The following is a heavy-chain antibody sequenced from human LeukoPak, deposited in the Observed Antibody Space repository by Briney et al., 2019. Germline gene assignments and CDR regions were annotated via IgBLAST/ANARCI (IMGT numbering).Heavy chain of an antibody. CDR2: IRTDNSTI. J-gene: IGHJ4*02. CDR1: GFTVSSNY. CDR3: ARAPYLDY. V-gene: IGHV3-11*01. Sequence: PGGSLRLSCAASGFTVSSNYMSWVRQTPGKGLEWVSHIRTDNSTIYYADSVKGRFTISRDNANNSLYLQMNSLRVEDTAIYYCARAPYLDYWGQGTLVTVSS.